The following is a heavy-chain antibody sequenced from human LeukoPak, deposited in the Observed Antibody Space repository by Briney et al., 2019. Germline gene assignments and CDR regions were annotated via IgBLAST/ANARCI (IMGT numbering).Heavy chain of an antibody. J-gene: IGHJ4*02. V-gene: IGHV3-23*01. CDR1: GFTFSSYA. D-gene: IGHD2-15*01. Sequence: GGSLRLSCAASGFTFSSYAMSWVRQAPGKGLEWVSAISGSGGSTYYADSVKGWFTISRDNSKNTLYLQMNSLRAEDTAVYYCAKDRLRATYCSGGSCPFDHWGQGTLVTVSS. CDR3: AKDRLRATYCSGGSCPFDH. CDR2: ISGSGGST.